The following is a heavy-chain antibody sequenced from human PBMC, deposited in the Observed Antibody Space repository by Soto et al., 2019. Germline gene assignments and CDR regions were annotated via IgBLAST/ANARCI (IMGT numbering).Heavy chain of an antibody. J-gene: IGHJ6*02. V-gene: IGHV3-23*01. D-gene: IGHD6-13*01. CDR3: AFPAAAASTYYYYGMDV. Sequence: GGSLRLSCAASGFTFSSYAMSWVRQAPGKGLEWVSAISGSGGSTYYADSVKGRFTISRDNSKNTLYLQMNSLRAEDTAVYYCAFPAAAASTYYYYGMDVWGQGTTVTVSS. CDR1: GFTFSSYA. CDR2: ISGSGGST.